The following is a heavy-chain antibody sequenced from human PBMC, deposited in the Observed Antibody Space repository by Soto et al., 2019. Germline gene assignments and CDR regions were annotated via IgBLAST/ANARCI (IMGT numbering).Heavy chain of an antibody. CDR3: VGGGLPYFDY. V-gene: IGHV3-48*03. J-gene: IGHJ4*02. CDR2: ISGGSGSV. CDR1: GFSFSTFD. D-gene: IGHD3-16*01. Sequence: EVQVVESGGGLVQPGGSLRLSCAASGFSFSTFDMNWVRQAPGKGLEWLSYISGGSGSVYYADSVRGRFTISRDNAKNSLYLQMSSLRDEDTGVYFGVGGGLPYFDYWGQGAPVTVSS.